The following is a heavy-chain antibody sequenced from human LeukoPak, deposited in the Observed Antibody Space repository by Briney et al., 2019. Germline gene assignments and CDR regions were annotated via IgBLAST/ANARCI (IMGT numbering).Heavy chain of an antibody. Sequence: ASVKVSCKASVYTFTSYGIRWVRQAPGQGLEWMGWISAYNGDTNYAQKLQGRVNMTTDTSTSTAYMELRSLRPDDTAVYHCARGQWLREHPYWRQGTLVTVSS. CDR1: VYTFTSYG. CDR3: ARGQWLREHPY. CDR2: ISAYNGDT. J-gene: IGHJ4*02. V-gene: IGHV1-18*01. D-gene: IGHD6-19*01.